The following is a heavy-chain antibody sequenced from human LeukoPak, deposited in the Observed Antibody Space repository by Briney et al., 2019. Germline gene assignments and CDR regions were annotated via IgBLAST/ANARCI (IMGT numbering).Heavy chain of an antibody. Sequence: GGSLRLSCADSGFTFNTSWMTWVRQAPGKGLEWVANIKQDGSEKYYVDSVKGRFTISRDNAKSSLYLQMNSLRVEDTAVYYCARESRNSYVSGSYSPFDIWGQGTMVTVSS. D-gene: IGHD3-10*01. J-gene: IGHJ3*02. CDR1: GFTFNTSW. CDR3: ARESRNSYVSGSYSPFDI. V-gene: IGHV3-7*04. CDR2: IKQDGSEK.